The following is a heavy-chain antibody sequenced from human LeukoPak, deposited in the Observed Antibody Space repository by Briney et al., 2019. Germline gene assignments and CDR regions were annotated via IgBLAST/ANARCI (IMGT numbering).Heavy chain of an antibody. CDR1: GFTFSTYN. CDR2: VSHRSTAI. CDR3: ARDLFNRDGYDL. V-gene: IGHV3-48*04. D-gene: IGHD5-24*01. Sequence: GGSLRLSCEASGFTFSTYNMVWVRQAPGTGLVWLASVSHRSTAIYYSDPVKGRFTISRDNAKRSVSLQMNSLRGEDSAIYCCARDLFNRDGYDLWGPGTTVMVSS. J-gene: IGHJ3*01.